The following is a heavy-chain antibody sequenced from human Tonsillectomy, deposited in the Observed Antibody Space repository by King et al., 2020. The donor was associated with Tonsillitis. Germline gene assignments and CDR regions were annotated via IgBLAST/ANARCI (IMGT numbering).Heavy chain of an antibody. J-gene: IGHJ3*02. D-gene: IGHD6-6*01. Sequence: VQLQQWCAGLLKPSETLSLTCAVYGGSSSGNYWSWIRQPPGKGLEWIGEINHSGITNYNPSLKSRVTISVDTSKNQFSLKLSSVTAADTAVYYCARVSVGAARSDDAFDNW. CDR2: INHSGIT. CDR3: ARVSVGAARSDDAFDN. CDR1: GGSSSGNY. V-gene: IGHV4-34*01.